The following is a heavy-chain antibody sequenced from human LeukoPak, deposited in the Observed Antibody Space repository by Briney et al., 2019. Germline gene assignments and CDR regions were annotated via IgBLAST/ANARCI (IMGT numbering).Heavy chain of an antibody. V-gene: IGHV5-51*01. J-gene: IGHJ3*02. D-gene: IGHD4-17*01. CDR3: ASKTDYDSGAFDI. CDR2: IYPGDSNT. Sequence: GESLKISCKGSGYSFTRNWIGWVRQMPGKGLEWMGIIYPGDSNTRYSPSFQGQVTLSADKSISTAYLQWSSLKASDTAMYYCASKTDYDSGAFDIWGQGTMVTVSS. CDR1: GYSFTRNW.